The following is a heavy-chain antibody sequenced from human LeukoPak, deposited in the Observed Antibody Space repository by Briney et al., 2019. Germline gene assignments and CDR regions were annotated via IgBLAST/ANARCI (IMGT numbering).Heavy chain of an antibody. V-gene: IGHV3-53*01. CDR3: AVSLIGALDY. Sequence: QTGGSLRLSCAASGFTVSRNYMSWVRQAPGKGLEWVSIIYSGGSSYYADSVKGRFTISRDNAKNTLYLQMNSLRAEDTAVYYCAVSLIGALDYWGQGTLVTVSS. CDR2: IYSGGSS. J-gene: IGHJ4*02. CDR1: GFTVSRNY. D-gene: IGHD6-6*01.